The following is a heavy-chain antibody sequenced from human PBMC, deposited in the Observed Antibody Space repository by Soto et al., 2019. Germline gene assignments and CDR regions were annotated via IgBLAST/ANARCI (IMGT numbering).Heavy chain of an antibody. CDR2: LSWNSGNI. CDR3: AKDIWVSSTIFVVVRGAFDI. J-gene: IGHJ3*02. D-gene: IGHD3-3*01. V-gene: IGHV3-9*01. CDR1: GFKFDDYG. Sequence: EVQLVESGGGLAQPGRSLRLSCAASGFKFDDYGMHWVRQAPGKGLEWVSGLSWNSGNIGYGDSVKGRFTISRDNAKNSLYLQMNSLRTEDTAVYYCAKDIWVSSTIFVVVRGAFDIWGQGTLVTVSS.